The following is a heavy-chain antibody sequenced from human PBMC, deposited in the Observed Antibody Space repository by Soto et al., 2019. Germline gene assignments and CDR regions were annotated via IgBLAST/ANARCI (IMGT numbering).Heavy chain of an antibody. CDR2: IVVGSGNT. CDR3: APVNGGSGSTYYYYGMDV. CDR1: GFTFTSSA. Sequence: SVKVSCKASGFTFTSSAVQWVRQARGQRLEWIGWIVVGSGNTNYAQKFQERVTITRDMSTSTAYMELSSLRSEDTAVYYCAPVNGGSGSTYYYYGMDVWGQGTTVTVS. V-gene: IGHV1-58*01. J-gene: IGHJ6*02. D-gene: IGHD1-26*01.